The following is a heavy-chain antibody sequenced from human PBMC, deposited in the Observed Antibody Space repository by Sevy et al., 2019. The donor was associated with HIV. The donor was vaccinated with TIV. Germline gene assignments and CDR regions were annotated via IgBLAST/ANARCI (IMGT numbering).Heavy chain of an antibody. CDR2: FDPEDDKT. D-gene: IGHD3-22*01. CDR3: ATTKDYYESSGYPFDY. J-gene: IGHJ4*02. V-gene: IGHV1-24*01. Sequence: ASVKVSCKVSGSTLTKLSMHWVRQAPGKGLEWVATFDPEDDKTMYAQQFQGRVTMTEDTSTDTAYMELKSLRSEDTAVYYCATTKDYYESSGYPFDYWGQGTQVTVSS. CDR1: GSTLTKLS.